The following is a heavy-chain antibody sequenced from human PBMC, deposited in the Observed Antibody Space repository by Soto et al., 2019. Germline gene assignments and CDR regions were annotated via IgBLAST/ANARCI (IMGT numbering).Heavy chain of an antibody. V-gene: IGHV4-39*01. CDR3: ASTVEVDTAMVLGFDY. J-gene: IGHJ4*02. CDR2: IYYSGST. D-gene: IGHD5-18*01. Sequence: QLQLQESGPGLVKPSETLSLTCTVSGGSISSSSYYWGWIRQPPGKGLEWIGSIYYSGSTYYNPSLKSRVTISGDTSKNQFSLKLSSVTAADTAVYYCASTVEVDTAMVLGFDYWGQGTLVTVSS. CDR1: GGSISSSSYY.